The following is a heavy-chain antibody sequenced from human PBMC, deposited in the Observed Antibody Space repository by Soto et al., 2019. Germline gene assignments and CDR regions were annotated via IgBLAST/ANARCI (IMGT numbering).Heavy chain of an antibody. CDR2: IIPIFGTA. CDR3: ARSRKRWLQLSGDY. J-gene: IGHJ4*02. Sequence: GASVQVSCKASGGTFSSYAISWVRQAPGQGLEWMGGIIPIFGTANYAQKFQGRVTITADESTSTAYMELSSLRSEDTAVYYCARSRKRWLQLSGDYWGQGTLVTVS. V-gene: IGHV1-69*13. CDR1: GGTFSSYA. D-gene: IGHD1-1*01.